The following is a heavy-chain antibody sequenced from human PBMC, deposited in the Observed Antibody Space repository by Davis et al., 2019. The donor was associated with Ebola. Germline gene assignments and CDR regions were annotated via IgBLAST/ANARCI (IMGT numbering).Heavy chain of an antibody. D-gene: IGHD5-12*01. CDR1: GCTFTNYY. V-gene: IGHV1-46*03. CDR2: INPNDGRT. CDR3: TTPGGQDSGYDVFDI. J-gene: IGHJ3*02. Sequence: ASVTVSCKASGCTFTNYYMHWVRQAPGQGLEWMGMINPNDGRTIYAQKFQGRVTVTRDTSTTTVYMDLSSLRSEDTALYYCTTPGGQDSGYDVFDIWGQGTMVTVSS.